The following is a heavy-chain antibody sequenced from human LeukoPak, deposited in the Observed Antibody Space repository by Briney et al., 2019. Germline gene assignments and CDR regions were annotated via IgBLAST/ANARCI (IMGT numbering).Heavy chain of an antibody. Sequence: ASVKVSCKASGYTFTSYGISWVRQAPGQGLEWMGWISAYNGNTNYAQKLQGRVTMTTDTSTSTAYMELGSLRSDDTAVYYCARAIAAAGTLVPQRFNWFDPWGQGTLVTVSS. CDR3: ARAIAAAGTLVPQRFNWFDP. J-gene: IGHJ5*02. CDR2: ISAYNGNT. V-gene: IGHV1-18*01. D-gene: IGHD6-13*01. CDR1: GYTFTSYG.